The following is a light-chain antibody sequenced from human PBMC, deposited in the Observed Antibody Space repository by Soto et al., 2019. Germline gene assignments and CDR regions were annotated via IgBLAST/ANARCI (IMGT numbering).Light chain of an antibody. J-gene: IGKJ1*01. V-gene: IGKV3-20*01. CDR3: QQYGSSGT. Sequence: IVLPQSPDTLSLSPGERATLSCRASQSVSNNYLAWYQQKPGQAPRLLIYGASNRATGIPDRFSGSGSGTDFTLTISRLEPEDFAVYYCQQYGSSGTFGQGTKVDIK. CDR2: GAS. CDR1: QSVSNNY.